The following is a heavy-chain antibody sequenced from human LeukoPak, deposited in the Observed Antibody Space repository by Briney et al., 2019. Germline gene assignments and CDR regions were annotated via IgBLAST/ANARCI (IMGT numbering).Heavy chain of an antibody. D-gene: IGHD1-26*01. CDR2: IIPILGIA. Sequence: SVKVSCKASGGTFSSYAISWVRQAPGQGLEWMGRIIPILGIANYAQKFQGRVTITADKSTSTAYMELSSLRSEDTAVYYCARFQASYSGSYGTGNHFDYWGQGTLVTVSS. CDR1: GGTFSSYA. J-gene: IGHJ4*02. V-gene: IGHV1-69*04. CDR3: ARFQASYSGSYGTGNHFDY.